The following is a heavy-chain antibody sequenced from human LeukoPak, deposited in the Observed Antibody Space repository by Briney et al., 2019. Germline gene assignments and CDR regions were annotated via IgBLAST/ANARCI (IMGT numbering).Heavy chain of an antibody. CDR1: GFTFSSYG. V-gene: IGHV3-33*06. Sequence: GRSLRLSCAASGFTFSSYGMHWVRQAPGKGLEWVAVIWYDGSNKYYADSVKGRFTISRDNSKNTLYLQMNSLRAEDTAVYYCAKGRGSSWYRGYFDYWGQGTLVTVSS. CDR3: AKGRGSSWYRGYFDY. J-gene: IGHJ4*02. CDR2: IWYDGSNK. D-gene: IGHD6-13*01.